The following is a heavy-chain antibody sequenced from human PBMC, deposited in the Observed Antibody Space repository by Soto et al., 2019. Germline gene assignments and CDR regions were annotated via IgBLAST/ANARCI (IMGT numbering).Heavy chain of an antibody. CDR2: IIPYYNTL. D-gene: IGHD6-13*01. V-gene: IGHV1-69*01. CDR3: ASGASRWYPYFFDS. J-gene: IGHJ4*02. CDR1: GYTFTGYY. Sequence: QVQLVQSGAEVKKPGASVKVSCKASGYTFTGYYIHWVRQAPGQGLEWMGGIIPYYNTLNYAQKFQDRVTITADDSTNTVYMELSSLRSDDTAVYFCASGASRWYPYFFDSWAQGTLVTVSS.